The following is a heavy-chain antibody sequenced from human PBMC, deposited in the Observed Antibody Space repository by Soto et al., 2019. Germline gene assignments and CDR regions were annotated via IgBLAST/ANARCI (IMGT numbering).Heavy chain of an antibody. CDR1: GFTFSSYS. Sequence: GSLRLSCAASGFTFSSYSMNLVRQAPGKGLEWVSSISSSSSYIYYADSVKGRFTISRDNAKNSLYLQMNSLRAEDTAVYYCARDSAGTSPFDYWGQGTLVTVSS. CDR2: ISSSSSYI. CDR3: ARDSAGTSPFDY. J-gene: IGHJ4*02. V-gene: IGHV3-21*01. D-gene: IGHD1-7*01.